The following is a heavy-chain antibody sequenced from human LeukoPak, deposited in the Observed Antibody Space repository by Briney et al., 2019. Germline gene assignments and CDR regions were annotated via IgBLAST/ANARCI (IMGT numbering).Heavy chain of an antibody. D-gene: IGHD4-17*01. Sequence: ASVKVSCKASGYTFTTYAIHWVRQAPGQRLEWMGWINAGNGNTKYSQKFQDRVTITRDTSASTAYMELSSLRSEDTAVYYCARGPHDYGDYYLDFWGQGTLVTVSS. CDR2: INAGNGNT. V-gene: IGHV1-3*01. CDR3: ARGPHDYGDYYLDF. J-gene: IGHJ4*02. CDR1: GYTFTTYA.